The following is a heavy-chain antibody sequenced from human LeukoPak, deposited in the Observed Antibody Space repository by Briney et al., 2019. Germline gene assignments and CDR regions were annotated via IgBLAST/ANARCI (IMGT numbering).Heavy chain of an antibody. CDR1: GFTFSIYS. CDR3: ARVGTSGWTSDY. V-gene: IGHV3-48*04. Sequence: GGSLRLSCAASGFTFSIYSINWVRQAPGKGLEWLSYISSSSRTISYADFLKGRFTVSRDNAKNSVDLQMDSLRAEDTAVYYCARVGTSGWTSDYWGQGTPVTVSS. CDR2: ISSSSRTI. D-gene: IGHD6-19*01. J-gene: IGHJ4*02.